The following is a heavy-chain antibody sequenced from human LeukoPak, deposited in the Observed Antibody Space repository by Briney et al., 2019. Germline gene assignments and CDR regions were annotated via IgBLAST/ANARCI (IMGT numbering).Heavy chain of an antibody. J-gene: IGHJ4*02. V-gene: IGHV3-30-3*01. CDR3: AKDSEGMDIVANGGYFDY. Sequence: GGSLRLSCAASGFTFSSYAMHWVRQAPGKGLEWVAVISYDGSNKYYADSVKGRFTISRDNSKNTLYLQMNSLRAEDTAVYYCAKDSEGMDIVANGGYFDYWGQGTLVTVSS. D-gene: IGHD5-12*01. CDR1: GFTFSSYA. CDR2: ISYDGSNK.